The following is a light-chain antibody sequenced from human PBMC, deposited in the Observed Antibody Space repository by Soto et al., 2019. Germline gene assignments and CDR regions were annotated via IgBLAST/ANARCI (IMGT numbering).Light chain of an antibody. CDR3: SSYAGGNNVV. CDR1: SSDVGGYKY. Sequence: QSALTQPPSASGSPGQSVTIACIGTSSDVGGYKYVSWYQQHSGKASKLIIYEASKPPSGVPDRFSGSTSGNTASLTVSGLQAEYEADYHCSSYAGGNNVVFGGGTKLTVL. J-gene: IGLJ2*01. CDR2: EAS. V-gene: IGLV2-8*01.